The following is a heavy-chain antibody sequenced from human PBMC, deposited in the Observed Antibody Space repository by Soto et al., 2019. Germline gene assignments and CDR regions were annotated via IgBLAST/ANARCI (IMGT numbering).Heavy chain of an antibody. D-gene: IGHD1-1*01. Sequence: QVQLVESGGGVVQPGRSLRLSCAASGFTFSSYGMHWVRQAPGKGLEWVAVIWYDGSNKYYADSVKGRFTISRDNSKNTLYLQMNSLRAEDTAVYYCARENNQGYGMDVWGQGTTVTVSS. CDR2: IWYDGSNK. CDR3: ARENNQGYGMDV. J-gene: IGHJ6*02. V-gene: IGHV3-33*01. CDR1: GFTFSSYG.